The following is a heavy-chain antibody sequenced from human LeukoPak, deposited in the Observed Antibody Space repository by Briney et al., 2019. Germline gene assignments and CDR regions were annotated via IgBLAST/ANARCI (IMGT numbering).Heavy chain of an antibody. Sequence: GGSLRLSCAASGFTFSSYSMNWVRQAPGKGLEWVAVISYDGSNKYYADSVKGRFTISRDNSKNTLYLQMSSLRAEDTAVYYCAKDRMGPYGDYVPYDYWGQGTLVTVSS. D-gene: IGHD4-17*01. J-gene: IGHJ4*02. CDR2: ISYDGSNK. CDR1: GFTFSSYS. CDR3: AKDRMGPYGDYVPYDY. V-gene: IGHV3-30*18.